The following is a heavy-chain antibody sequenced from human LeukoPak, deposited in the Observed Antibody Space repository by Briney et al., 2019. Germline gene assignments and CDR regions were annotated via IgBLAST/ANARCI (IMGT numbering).Heavy chain of an antibody. Sequence: KPSETLSLTCTVSGGSISSYYWSWIRQPAGKGLEWIGRIYTSGSTNYNPSLKSRVTMSVDTSKNQFSLKLSSVTAADTAVYYCARDEDVEGGYYFDYWGQGTLVTVSS. J-gene: IGHJ4*02. D-gene: IGHD2-15*01. CDR3: ARDEDVEGGYYFDY. CDR2: IYTSGST. CDR1: GGSISSYY. V-gene: IGHV4-4*07.